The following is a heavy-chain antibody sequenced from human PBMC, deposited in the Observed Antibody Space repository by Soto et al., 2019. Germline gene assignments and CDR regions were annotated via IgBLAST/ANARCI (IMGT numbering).Heavy chain of an antibody. Sequence: QVQLVKSGAEVKKPGASVKVSCKASGYSFTAYYILWVRQAPGQGLEWMGWINPNSGRTKNSPNFQGRVTLTKDTSVTTFDMELNWLRADDTAVYYCARDWCQNSGYIWGQGTLVTVSS. CDR2: INPNSGRT. CDR3: ARDWCQNSGYI. J-gene: IGHJ4*02. CDR1: GYSFTAYY. D-gene: IGHD5-12*01. V-gene: IGHV1-2*02.